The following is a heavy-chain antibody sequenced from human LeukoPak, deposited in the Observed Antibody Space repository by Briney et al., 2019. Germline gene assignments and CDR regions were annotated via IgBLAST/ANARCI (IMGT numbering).Heavy chain of an antibody. D-gene: IGHD4-17*01. J-gene: IGHJ4*02. CDR2: IKRIIDGGTT. V-gene: IGHV3-15*01. CDR3: AAQGGSGDLRY. Sequence: GGSLRLSCAASGFTFDTYSMNWVRQAPGKGLEWVGRIKRIIDGGTTDYAAPVKGRFTVSRDDSINTLYLQMSSLKTEDTAVYYCAAQGGSGDLRYWGQGTLVTVSS. CDR1: GFTFDTYS.